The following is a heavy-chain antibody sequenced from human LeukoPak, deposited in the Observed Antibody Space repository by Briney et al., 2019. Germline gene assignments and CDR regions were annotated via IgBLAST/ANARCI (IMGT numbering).Heavy chain of an antibody. CDR3: ARHKMRSGYPIFDY. Sequence: GASVKVSCKASGGTFSSYAISWVRQAPGQGLEWMGRIIPILGIANYAQKFQGRVTITADKSTSTAYMELSSLRSEDTAVYYCARHKMRSGYPIFDYWGQGTLVTVSS. CDR1: GGTFSSYA. CDR2: IIPILGIA. J-gene: IGHJ4*02. D-gene: IGHD3-22*01. V-gene: IGHV1-69*04.